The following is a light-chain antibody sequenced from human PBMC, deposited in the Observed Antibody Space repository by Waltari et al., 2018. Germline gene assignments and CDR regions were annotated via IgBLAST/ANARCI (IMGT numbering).Light chain of an antibody. Sequence: EIVLTQSPGTLPLSPVERATLSSRASQSVSRALAWYQQKPGQAPRLLIYGTSNRATGIPDRFSGSGSGTDFSLTISRLEPEDVAVYYCQHYVRLPATFGQGTKVEIK. CDR3: QHYVRLPAT. CDR1: QSVSRA. J-gene: IGKJ1*01. CDR2: GTS. V-gene: IGKV3-20*01.